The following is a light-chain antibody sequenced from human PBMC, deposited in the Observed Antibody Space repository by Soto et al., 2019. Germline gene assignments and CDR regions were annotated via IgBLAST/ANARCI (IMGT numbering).Light chain of an antibody. Sequence: EIVLTQSPGTLSLSPGERATLSCRASQSVSSSYLAWYQQKPGQAPRLLIYGASSRATGIPDRFSGSGSGTDFTLTISRLEPEDFAVYYCQQYYRFWTFGQGTKVEIK. CDR3: QQYYRFWT. CDR1: QSVSSSY. CDR2: GAS. J-gene: IGKJ1*01. V-gene: IGKV3-20*01.